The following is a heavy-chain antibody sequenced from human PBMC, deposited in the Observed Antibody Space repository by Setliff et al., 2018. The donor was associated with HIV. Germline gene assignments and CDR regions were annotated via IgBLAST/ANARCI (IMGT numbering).Heavy chain of an antibody. CDR2: INAGNGKT. D-gene: IGHD3-10*01. J-gene: IGHJ6*02. Sequence: ASVKVSCKASGYTFSTYAMHWVRQAPGQRLEWMGWINAGNGKTKYSQKFQGRVTIMRDTSASTAYMELSSLRSEDTAVYYCAREQVGFGPPRGMDVWGQGTTVTGSS. CDR3: AREQVGFGPPRGMDV. CDR1: GYTFSTYA. V-gene: IGHV1-3*01.